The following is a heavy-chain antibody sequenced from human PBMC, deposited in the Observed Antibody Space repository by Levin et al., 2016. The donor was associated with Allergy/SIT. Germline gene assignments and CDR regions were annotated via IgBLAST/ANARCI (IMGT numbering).Heavy chain of an antibody. D-gene: IGHD3-22*01. CDR3: ARHPRITLIGVAFYYFDS. V-gene: IGHV4-39*01. CDR2: IDYSGNT. J-gene: IGHJ4*02. CDR1: SGSISSSSYY. Sequence: GSLRLSCSVSSGSISSSSYYWGWIRQPPGKGLEWIGSIDYSGNTNYNPSLTSRVTISVHTSQNQFSLQLSSVTAADTAVYYCARHPRITLIGVAFYYFDSWGQGTLVTVSS.